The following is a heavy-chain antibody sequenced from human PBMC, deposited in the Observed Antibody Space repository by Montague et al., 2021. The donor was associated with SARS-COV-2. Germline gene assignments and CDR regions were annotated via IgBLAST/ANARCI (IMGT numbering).Heavy chain of an antibody. CDR2: RYQNGAT. D-gene: IGHD3-3*01. CDR3: ARSGVGIFDFSYFDS. J-gene: IGHJ4*02. Sequence: TLSLTCSVSGFSISSGYYWGWIRQTPGKGLEWIGSRYQNGATFYSPSLKRPVTILLDTSKNQFSLSLTSVTAADTAVYYCARSGVGIFDFSYFDSWGQGSLVIVSS. CDR1: GFSISSGYY. V-gene: IGHV4-38-2*02.